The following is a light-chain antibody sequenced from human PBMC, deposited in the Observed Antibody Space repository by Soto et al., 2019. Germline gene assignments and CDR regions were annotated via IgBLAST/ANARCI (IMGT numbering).Light chain of an antibody. Sequence: QSALTQPRSVSGSPGQSVTISCTGTSSDVGGYDYVSWYQQHPGKDPKLMIYDVTKRPSGVPDRFSGSRSGNTASLTISGLQAEDDADYYCCSYAGTYTFYVFGTGTKLTVL. J-gene: IGLJ1*01. CDR1: SSDVGGYDY. CDR3: CSYAGTYTFYV. V-gene: IGLV2-11*01. CDR2: DVT.